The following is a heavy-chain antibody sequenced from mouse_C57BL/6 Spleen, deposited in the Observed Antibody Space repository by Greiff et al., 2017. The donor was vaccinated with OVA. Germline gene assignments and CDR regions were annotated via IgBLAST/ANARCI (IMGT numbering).Heavy chain of an antibody. CDR1: GYTFTSYW. D-gene: IGHD2-13*01. CDR2: IDPSDSYT. J-gene: IGHJ2*01. V-gene: IGHV1-69*01. Sequence: QVQLQQPGAELVMPGASVKLSCKASGYTFTSYWMHWVKQRPGQGLEWIGEIDPSDSYTNYNQKFKGKATLTVDKSSSTAYMQLSSLTSEDSAVYYCSRRRGSDWSFGYWGQGTTLTVSS. CDR3: SRRRGSDWSFGY.